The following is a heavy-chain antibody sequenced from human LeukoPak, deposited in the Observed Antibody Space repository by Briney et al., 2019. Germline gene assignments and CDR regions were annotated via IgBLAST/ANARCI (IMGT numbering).Heavy chain of an antibody. Sequence: GGSLRLSCAAAGFTFSDYGMNWVREAPGEGLWWVSGISGSGISTYYADSVKGRFTISRENSKNTLYLQMNSLSVEDTAVYYCAKSWNYYDSSGDDALDIWGQGTMVTVSS. CDR1: GFTFSDYG. CDR3: AKSWNYYDSSGDDALDI. CDR2: ISGSGIST. V-gene: IGHV3-23*01. J-gene: IGHJ3*02. D-gene: IGHD3-22*01.